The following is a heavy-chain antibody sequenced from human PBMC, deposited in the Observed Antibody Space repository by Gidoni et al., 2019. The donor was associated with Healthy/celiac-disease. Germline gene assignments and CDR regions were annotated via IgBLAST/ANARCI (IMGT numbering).Heavy chain of an antibody. D-gene: IGHD3-3*01. CDR1: GGSSSSGGYS. J-gene: IGHJ4*02. CDR3: ARTNYDFWSGFDY. Sequence: QLQLQESGSGLVKPSQTLSLTCAVSGGSSSSGGYSWSWIRQPPGKGLEWIGYIYHGGRPYSHPSLKSRVTISVDRSKNQFSLKLSSVTAADTAVYYCARTNYDFWSGFDYWGQGTLVTVSS. CDR2: IYHGGRP. V-gene: IGHV4-30-2*01.